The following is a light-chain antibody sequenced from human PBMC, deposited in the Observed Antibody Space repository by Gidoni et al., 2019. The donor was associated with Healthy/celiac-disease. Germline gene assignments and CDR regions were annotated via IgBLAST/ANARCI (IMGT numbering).Light chain of an antibody. Sequence: IVLPQSPATLSLSPGERATPSCRASQSVSSYLAWYNQKPCQAPRLLIYDASNRATGIPARFSGSGSGTDFTLTISSLEPADFAVYYCQPRSNWLITFGQGTRLEIK. V-gene: IGKV3-11*01. CDR3: QPRSNWLIT. J-gene: IGKJ5*01. CDR2: DAS. CDR1: QSVSSY.